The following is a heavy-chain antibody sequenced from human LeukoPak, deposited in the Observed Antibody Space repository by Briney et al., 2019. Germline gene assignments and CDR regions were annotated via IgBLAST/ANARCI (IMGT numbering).Heavy chain of an antibody. J-gene: IGHJ4*02. CDR2: INHSGST. D-gene: IGHD6-19*01. Sequence: PSETLSLTCAVYGGSFSGYYWSWIRQPPGKGLEWIGEINHSGSTNYNPSLKSRVTISVDTSKNQFSLKLSSVTAADTAVYYCARDGPRVAVFDHWGQGTLVTVSS. V-gene: IGHV4-34*01. CDR1: GGSFSGYY. CDR3: ARDGPRVAVFDH.